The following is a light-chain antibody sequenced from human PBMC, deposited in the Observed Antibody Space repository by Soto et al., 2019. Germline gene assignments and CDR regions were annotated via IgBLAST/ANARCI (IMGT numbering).Light chain of an antibody. CDR3: CSYAGSSTFYV. J-gene: IGLJ1*01. CDR1: RSDVGSYNL. CDR2: EGS. Sequence: QSYLPQPASVCRSAGQSIAISCYGTRSDVGSYNLVSWYQQRTRKAPKLMIYEGSKRPSGVSNRFSSSKSGNTVSLTISGLQVDDEADYYCCSYAGSSTFYVFGHGTKVTVL. V-gene: IGLV2-23*01.